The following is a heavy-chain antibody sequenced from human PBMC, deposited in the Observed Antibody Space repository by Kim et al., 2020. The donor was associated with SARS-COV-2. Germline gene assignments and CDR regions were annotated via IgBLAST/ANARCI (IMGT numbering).Heavy chain of an antibody. CDR2: ISYDGSNK. CDR3: ARDFSLAVAGLGGYYYYGMDV. J-gene: IGHJ6*02. CDR1: GFTFSSYA. D-gene: IGHD6-19*01. Sequence: GGSLRLSCAASGFTFSSYAMHWVRQAPGKGLEWVAVISYDGSNKYYADSVKGRFTISRNNSKNTLYLQMNSLRAEDTAVYYCARDFSLAVAGLGGYYYYGMDVWGQGTTVTVSS. V-gene: IGHV3-30*04.